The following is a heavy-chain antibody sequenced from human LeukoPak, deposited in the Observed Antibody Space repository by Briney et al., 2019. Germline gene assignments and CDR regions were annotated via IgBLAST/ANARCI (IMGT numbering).Heavy chain of an antibody. J-gene: IGHJ4*02. Sequence: ASVKVSCKASGYTSTSYGISWVRQAPGQGLEWMGWINPNSGGTNYAQKFQGRVTMTRDTSISTAYMELSRLRSDDTAVYYCARGGGTVVTPDYFDYWGQGTLVTVSS. CDR3: ARGGGTVVTPDYFDY. V-gene: IGHV1-2*02. CDR2: INPNSGGT. CDR1: GYTSTSYG. D-gene: IGHD4-23*01.